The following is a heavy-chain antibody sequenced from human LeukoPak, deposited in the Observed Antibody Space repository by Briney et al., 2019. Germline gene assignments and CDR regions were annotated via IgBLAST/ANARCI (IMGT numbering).Heavy chain of an antibody. CDR3: ARFHIAAAGPTSPTANWFDP. J-gene: IGHJ5*02. Sequence: SETLSLTCAVYGGSFSGYYWSWIRQPPGKGLEWIGEINHSGSTNYNPSLKSRVTISVDTSKNQFSLKLSSVTAADTAVYYCARFHIAAAGPTSPTANWFDPWGQGTLVTVSS. CDR1: GGSFSGYY. D-gene: IGHD6-13*01. V-gene: IGHV4-34*01. CDR2: INHSGST.